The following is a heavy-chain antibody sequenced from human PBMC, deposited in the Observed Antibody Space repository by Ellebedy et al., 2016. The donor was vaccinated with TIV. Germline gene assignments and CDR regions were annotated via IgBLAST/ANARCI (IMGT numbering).Heavy chain of an antibody. V-gene: IGHV4-59*01. CDR3: AREAVAAAKDAYDK. J-gene: IGHJ1*01. D-gene: IGHD6-19*01. CDR1: GDFIDNNY. Sequence: SETLSLTXSVSGDFIDNNYWSWIRQSPGKGLEWIGNIAYTGSTNYNPSLQSRVTISADMSNNQFSLRLTSVSAADTAVYFWAREAVAAAKDAYDKWGQGKRVTVSS. CDR2: IAYTGST.